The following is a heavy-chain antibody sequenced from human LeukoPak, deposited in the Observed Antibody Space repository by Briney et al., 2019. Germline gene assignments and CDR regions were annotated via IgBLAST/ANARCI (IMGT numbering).Heavy chain of an antibody. V-gene: IGHV4-59*01. CDR1: GGSISSYY. CDR3: ARAISSMVRGVYYFDY. D-gene: IGHD3-10*01. CDR2: IYYSGST. J-gene: IGHJ4*02. Sequence: SETLSLTCTVSGGSISSYYWSWIRQPPGKGLEWIGYIYYSGSTNYNPSLKSRVTISVDTSKNQFSLKLSSVTAAGTAVYYCARAISSMVRGVYYFDYWGQGTLVTVSS.